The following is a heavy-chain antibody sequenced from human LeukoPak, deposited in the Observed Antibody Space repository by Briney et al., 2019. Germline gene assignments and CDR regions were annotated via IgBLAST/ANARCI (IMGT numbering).Heavy chain of an antibody. D-gene: IGHD1-26*01. Sequence: SETLSLTCAVYGGSFSGYYWSWIRQPPGKGLEWIGSIYYSGSTYYNPSLKSRVTISVDTSKNQFSLKLSSVTAADTAVYYCARLHYYEGAYWGQGTLVTVSS. V-gene: IGHV4-34*01. CDR1: GGSFSGYY. CDR2: IYYSGST. J-gene: IGHJ4*02. CDR3: ARLHYYEGAY.